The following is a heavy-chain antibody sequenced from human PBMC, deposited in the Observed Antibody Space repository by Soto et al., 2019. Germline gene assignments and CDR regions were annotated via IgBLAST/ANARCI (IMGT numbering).Heavy chain of an antibody. CDR2: MNPNSGNT. Sequence: ASVKVSCKASGYTFTSYDINWVRQATGQGLEWMGWMNPNSGNTGYAQKFQGRVTMTRNTSISTAYMELSSLRSEDTAVYYCARVRRELLTFDYWGQGTLVTVSS. V-gene: IGHV1-8*01. CDR1: GYTFTSYD. D-gene: IGHD1-26*01. CDR3: ARVRRELLTFDY. J-gene: IGHJ4*02.